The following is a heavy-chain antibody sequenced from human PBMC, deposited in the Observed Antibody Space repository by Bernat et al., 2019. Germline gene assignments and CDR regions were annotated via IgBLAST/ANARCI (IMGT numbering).Heavy chain of an antibody. CDR3: AITWTGYAPVY. CDR1: GYSVSSGYY. D-gene: IGHD3/OR15-3a*01. J-gene: IGHJ4*02. V-gene: IGHV4-38-2*01. Sequence: QVQLQESGPGLVKPSETLSLICAVSGYSVSSGYYWGWIRQPPGKGLEWIGSIYYSGNTYYNPSLKSRVTISVDTSKNQFSLKLSSVTAADTAVYYCAITWTGYAPVYWGLGTLVTVSS. CDR2: IYYSGNT.